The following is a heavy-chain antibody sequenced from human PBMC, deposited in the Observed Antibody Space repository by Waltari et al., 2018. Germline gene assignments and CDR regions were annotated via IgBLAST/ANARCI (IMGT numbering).Heavy chain of an antibody. Sequence: QVQLVESGGGVVQPGGSLRLSCAASGLTLSCSGMHWFRQAPRTGLEWVAFIRYDGSNKYYADSVKVRFTISRDNSKNTLYLQMNSLRAEDTAVYYCAKDKAGYCSGGSCYYLDYWGQGTLVTVSS. CDR3: AKDKAGYCSGGSCYYLDY. CDR1: GLTLSCSG. D-gene: IGHD2-15*01. CDR2: IRYDGSNK. V-gene: IGHV3-30*02. J-gene: IGHJ4*02.